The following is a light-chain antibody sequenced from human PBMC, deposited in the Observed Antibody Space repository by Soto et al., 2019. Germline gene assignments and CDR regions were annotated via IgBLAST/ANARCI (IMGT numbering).Light chain of an antibody. J-gene: IGKJ4*01. CDR2: GAS. CDR1: QSVGSK. Sequence: EKVKTQSPGTLSVSPGARATLSCRASQSVGSKLDWYQQKPGQAPRLLIYGASTWTTGIAVRFSGSGSGTNFTLTINSLQSYDAAVYYCQQYDVWPALSCGGGLEVEI. CDR3: QQYDVWPALS. V-gene: IGKV3D-15*01.